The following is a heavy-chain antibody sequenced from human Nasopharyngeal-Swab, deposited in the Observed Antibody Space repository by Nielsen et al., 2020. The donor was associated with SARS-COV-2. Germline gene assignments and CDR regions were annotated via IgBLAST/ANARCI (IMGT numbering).Heavy chain of an antibody. V-gene: IGHV1-69*06. CDR3: ARALNPYYYDSSGLFDY. Sequence: SVQVSCKASGGTFSSYAISWVRQAPGQGLEWMGGIIPIFGTANYAQKFQGRVTITADKSTSTAYMELSSLRSEDTAVYYCARALNPYYYDSSGLFDYWGQGTLVTVSS. CDR2: IIPIFGTA. J-gene: IGHJ4*02. CDR1: GGTFSSYA. D-gene: IGHD3-22*01.